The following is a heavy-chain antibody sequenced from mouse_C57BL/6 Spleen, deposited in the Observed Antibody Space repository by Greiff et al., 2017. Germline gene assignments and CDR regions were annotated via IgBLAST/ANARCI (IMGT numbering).Heavy chain of an antibody. J-gene: IGHJ1*03. CDR3: TITTVVATAYWYFDV. CDR2: IDPETGGT. V-gene: IGHV1-15*01. D-gene: IGHD1-1*01. Sequence: QVQLQQSGAELVRPGASVTLSCKASGYTFTDYEMHWVKQTPVHGLEWIGAIDPETGGTAYNQKFKGKAILTADKSSSTAYMELRSLTSEDSAVYYCTITTVVATAYWYFDVWGTGTTVTVSS. CDR1: GYTFTDYE.